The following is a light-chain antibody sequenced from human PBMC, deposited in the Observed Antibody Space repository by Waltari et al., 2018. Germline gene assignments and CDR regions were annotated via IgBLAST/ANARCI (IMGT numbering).Light chain of an antibody. CDR2: SNN. CDR3: AAWDDSLNGGV. V-gene: IGLV1-44*01. CDR1: SSNIGSNT. Sequence: QSVLTQPPSASGTPGQGVTIPCSGSSSNIGSNTVHWYQQLPGTAPKLLIYSNNQRPLGVPDRFSGSKSGTSASLAISGLQSEDEADYYCAAWDDSLNGGVFGGGTKLTVL. J-gene: IGLJ3*02.